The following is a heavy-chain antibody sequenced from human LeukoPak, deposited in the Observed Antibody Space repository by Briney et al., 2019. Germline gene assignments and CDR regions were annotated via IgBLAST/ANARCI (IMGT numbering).Heavy chain of an antibody. CDR1: GGSISSSSYY. V-gene: IGHV4-39*07. J-gene: IGHJ3*02. Sequence: SETLSLTCTVSGGSISSSSYYWGWIRQPPGKGLEWIGSIYYSGSTYYNPSLKSRVTISVDTSKNQFSLKLSSVTAADTAVYYCARARTKSEWELFALGAFDIWGQGTMVTVSS. D-gene: IGHD1-26*01. CDR3: ARARTKSEWELFALGAFDI. CDR2: IYYSGST.